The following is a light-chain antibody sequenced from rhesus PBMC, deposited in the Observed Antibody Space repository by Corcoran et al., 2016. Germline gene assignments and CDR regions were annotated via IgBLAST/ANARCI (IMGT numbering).Light chain of an antibody. J-gene: IGKJ2*01. CDR2: WVA. V-gene: IGKV2-82*01. Sequence: DIVMTQTPLFLPVTLGEPASISCRSSQSLIYSDGKTYLDWYLQKPGQSPHLLMYWVATRASGVPEKFSGSGSGTVFTLKISVVEADDLGAYYCMQSLRAPYTFGQGTKVEI. CDR1: QSLIYSDGKTY. CDR3: MQSLRAPYT.